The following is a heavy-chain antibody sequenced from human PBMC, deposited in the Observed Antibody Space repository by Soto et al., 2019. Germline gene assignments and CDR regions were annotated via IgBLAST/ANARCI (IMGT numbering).Heavy chain of an antibody. CDR2: ISGSGGST. V-gene: IGHV3-23*01. D-gene: IGHD6-6*01. J-gene: IGHJ6*03. Sequence: PGGSLRLSCAASGFTFSSYAMSWVRQAPGKGLEWVSAISGSGGSTYYADSVKGRFTISRDNSKNTLYLQMNSLRAEDTAVYYCAKGGSSSHNYYYYYMDVWGKGTTVTVSS. CDR3: AKGGSSSHNYYYYYMDV. CDR1: GFTFSSYA.